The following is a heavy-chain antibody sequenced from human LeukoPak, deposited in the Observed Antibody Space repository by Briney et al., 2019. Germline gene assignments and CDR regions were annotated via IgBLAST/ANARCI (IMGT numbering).Heavy chain of an antibody. D-gene: IGHD4-17*01. CDR3: TRADDYDDYERHFQD. V-gene: IGHV3-73*01. J-gene: IGHJ1*01. CDR1: GFTLSGSA. CDR2: IRSKAKSYAT. Sequence: PGGSLKLSCAASGFTLSGSAMHWVRQASGRGLEWVGRIRSKAKSYATAYVAPVKGRFSVSRDDSKNTAYLQMNSLKTGDTGVYYCTRADDYDDYERHFQDWGQGTPVTVSS.